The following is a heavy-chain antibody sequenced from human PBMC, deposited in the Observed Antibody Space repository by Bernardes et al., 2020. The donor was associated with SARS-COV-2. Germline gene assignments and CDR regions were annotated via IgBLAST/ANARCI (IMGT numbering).Heavy chain of an antibody. CDR3: AKGTYDSSGYYSVYFDY. D-gene: IGHD3-22*01. CDR2: ISWNSGSI. J-gene: IGHJ4*02. V-gene: IGHV3-9*01. CDR1: GFTFDDYA. Sequence: GGSLRLSCAASGFTFDDYAMHWVRQAPGKGLEWVSGISWNSGSIGYADSVKGRFTISRDNAKNSLYLQMNSLRAEDTALYYCAKGTYDSSGYYSVYFDYWGQGTLVTVSS.